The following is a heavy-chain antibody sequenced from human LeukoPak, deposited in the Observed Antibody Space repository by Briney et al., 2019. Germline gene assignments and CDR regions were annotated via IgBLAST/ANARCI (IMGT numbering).Heavy chain of an antibody. V-gene: IGHV4-59*01. D-gene: IGHD2-15*01. CDR2: IYYSVST. J-gene: IGHJ4*02. Sequence: SETLSLTCIVSGGSISSYYWSWIRQPPGKGLEWIGYIYYSVSTNYNPSLKSRVTISVDTSKNQFSLKLSSVTAADTAVYYCARHPCSSGSCKGGFDYWGQGTLVTVSS. CDR3: ARHPCSSGSCKGGFDY. CDR1: GGSISSYY.